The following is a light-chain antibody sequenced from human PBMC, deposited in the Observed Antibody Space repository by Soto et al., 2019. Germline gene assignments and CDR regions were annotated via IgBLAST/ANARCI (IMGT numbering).Light chain of an antibody. J-gene: IGKJ4*01. CDR3: QQFSSYPLT. V-gene: IGKV3-20*01. CDR2: DAS. CDR1: QTVRNNY. Sequence: EFVLTQSPGTLYLSPGERATLSCRASQTVRNNYLAWYQQKPGQAPRLLIYDASSRATGIPDRFSGGGSGTDFTLTISRLEPEDFAVYYCQQFSSYPLTFGGGTKLDIK.